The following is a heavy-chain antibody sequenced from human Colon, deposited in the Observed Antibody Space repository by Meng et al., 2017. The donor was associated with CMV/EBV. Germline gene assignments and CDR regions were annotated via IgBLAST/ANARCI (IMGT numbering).Heavy chain of an antibody. CDR1: GFPFTIYS. CDR3: ARLNGGNSGDWFDP. Sequence: ASGFPFTIYSFPWVRQAPGQGLEWLGWISAYNGNTNYAQIVQGRVTMTTDPSTTTAYMELTDLRSDDTAVYYCARLNGGNSGDWFDPWGQGTLVTVSS. J-gene: IGHJ5*02. CDR2: ISAYNGNT. V-gene: IGHV1-18*04. D-gene: IGHD4-23*01.